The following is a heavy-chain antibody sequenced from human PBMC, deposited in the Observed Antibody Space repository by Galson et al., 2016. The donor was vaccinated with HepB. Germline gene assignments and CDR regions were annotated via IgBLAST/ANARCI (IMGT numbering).Heavy chain of an antibody. Sequence: SVKVSCKASGGTFSNYDISWVRQAPGQGLEWMGGIIPIFETAESTQKFQGRVTITADKSTGTAYMELSSLRSEDTAIYYCARTRGSYFDYWGQGTLVTVSS. CDR1: GGTFSNYD. J-gene: IGHJ4*02. D-gene: IGHD1-26*01. CDR2: IIPIFETA. CDR3: ARTRGSYFDY. V-gene: IGHV1-69*06.